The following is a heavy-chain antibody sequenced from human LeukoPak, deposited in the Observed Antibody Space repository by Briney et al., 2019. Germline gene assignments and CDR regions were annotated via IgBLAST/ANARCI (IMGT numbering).Heavy chain of an antibody. CDR1: GFTFRNFA. J-gene: IGHJ5*02. Sequence: GGSLRLSCAASGFTFRNFAMNWVRQAPGKGLEWVSYTSNRGNTIYYADSVKGRFTISRDNAKNSLYLEMKSLRVEDTAVYYCARDDYYDSSGYHPTSWGQGTLVTVSS. CDR3: ARDDYYDSSGYHPTS. CDR2: TSNRGNTI. D-gene: IGHD3-22*01. V-gene: IGHV3-48*01.